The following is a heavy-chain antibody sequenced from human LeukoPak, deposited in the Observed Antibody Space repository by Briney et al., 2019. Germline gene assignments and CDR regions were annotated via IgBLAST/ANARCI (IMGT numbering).Heavy chain of an antibody. CDR2: IYYSGST. CDR3: AREHYGSGTFDY. Sequence: SETLSLTCTVSGGSISSYYWSWIRQPPGKGLEWIGYIYYSGSTNYNPSLKSRVTISVDTSKNQFSLKLSSVTAADTADYYCAREHYGSGTFDYWGQGTLVTVSA. CDR1: GGSISSYY. D-gene: IGHD3-10*01. J-gene: IGHJ4*02. V-gene: IGHV4-59*01.